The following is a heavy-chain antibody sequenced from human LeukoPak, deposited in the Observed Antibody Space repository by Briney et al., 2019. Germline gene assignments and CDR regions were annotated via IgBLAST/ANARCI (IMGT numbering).Heavy chain of an antibody. CDR1: GFTFSDYY. CDR2: ISSSGSTI. CDR3: AGYVHSSGWYRLLDY. V-gene: IGHV3-11*01. D-gene: IGHD6-19*01. J-gene: IGHJ4*02. Sequence: PGGSLRLSCAASGFTFSDYYMSWIRQAPGKGLEWVSYISSSGSTIYYADSVKGRFTISRDNAKNSLYLQMNSLRAEDTAVYYCAGYVHSSGWYRLLDYWGQGTLVTVSS.